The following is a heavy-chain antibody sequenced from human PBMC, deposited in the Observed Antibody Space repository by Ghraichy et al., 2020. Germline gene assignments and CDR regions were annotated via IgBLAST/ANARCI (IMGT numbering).Heavy chain of an antibody. D-gene: IGHD3-22*01. V-gene: IGHV3-48*02. CDR1: VATLSSYN. CDR3: ATDDYDYSDVIS. J-gene: IGHJ5*02. CDR2: INKNGKNT. Sequence: GGSLRLSCGASVATLSSYNMNWVRQAPGEGLEWLSYINKNGKNTYYADSVKGRFTISRDNVRNSLYLQLSSLRDDDTALYYCATDDYDYSDVISWGQGTLVTVAS.